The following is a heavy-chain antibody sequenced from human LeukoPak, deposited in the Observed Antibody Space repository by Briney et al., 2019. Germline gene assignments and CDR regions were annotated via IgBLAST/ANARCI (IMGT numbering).Heavy chain of an antibody. Sequence: SETLSLTCTVSGGSISSNGYYWGWIRQPPGKGLEWIGSFYYTGSTFYSPSLKSRVTISVDTSKNQFSLKLSSVTAADTAVYYCASPASDSSGYYHFDYWGQGTLVTVSS. CDR3: ASPASDSSGYYHFDY. V-gene: IGHV4-39*07. CDR1: GGSISSNGYY. D-gene: IGHD3-22*01. CDR2: FYYTGST. J-gene: IGHJ4*02.